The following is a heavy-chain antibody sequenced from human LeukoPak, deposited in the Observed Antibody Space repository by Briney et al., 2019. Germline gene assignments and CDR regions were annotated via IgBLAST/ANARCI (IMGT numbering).Heavy chain of an antibody. D-gene: IGHD5-18*01. CDR3: ARGGLELWSRDY. J-gene: IGHJ4*02. CDR1: GFTFSSYW. CDR2: INSDGSDT. V-gene: IGHV3-74*01. Sequence: SGGSLRLSCAASGFTFSSYWMHWVRQAPGKGLVWVSRINSDGSDTSYADSVRGRFTISRDNAKNTLYLHMNSLRAEDTAVYYCARGGLELWSRDYWGQGTLVTVSS.